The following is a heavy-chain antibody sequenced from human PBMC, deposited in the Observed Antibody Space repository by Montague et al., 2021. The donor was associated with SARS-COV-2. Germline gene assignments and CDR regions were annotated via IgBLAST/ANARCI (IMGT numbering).Heavy chain of an antibody. CDR3: ARGYDFWSGGYYYYYGIDV. Sequence: SLRLSCAASGFTFSSYSMNWVRQAPGKGLEWVSSISSSSSYIYYADSVKGRFTISRDNAKSSLYLQMNSLRAEDTAVYYCARGYDFWSGGYYYYYGIDVWGQGTTVTVSS. V-gene: IGHV3-21*01. D-gene: IGHD3-3*01. CDR1: GFTFSSYS. CDR2: ISSSSSYI. J-gene: IGHJ6*02.